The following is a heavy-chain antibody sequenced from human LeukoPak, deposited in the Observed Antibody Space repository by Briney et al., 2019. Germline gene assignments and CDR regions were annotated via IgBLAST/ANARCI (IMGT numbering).Heavy chain of an antibody. V-gene: IGHV3-7*03. Sequence: GGSLRLSCAASGFTFSSYWMSWVRQAPGKGLEWVANIEQDGSEKYYVDSVKGRFTISRDNAKNSLYLQMNSLRAEDTAVYYCARYFTPNDYGDYFDAFDIWGQGTMVTVSS. CDR3: ARYFTPNDYGDYFDAFDI. CDR1: GFTFSSYW. CDR2: IEQDGSEK. D-gene: IGHD4-17*01. J-gene: IGHJ3*02.